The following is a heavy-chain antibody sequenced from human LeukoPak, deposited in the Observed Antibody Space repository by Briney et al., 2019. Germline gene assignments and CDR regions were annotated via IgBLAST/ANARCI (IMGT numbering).Heavy chain of an antibody. CDR3: ARGGRAYCGGDCLYDALDI. CDR2: IIPIFGTA. CDR1: GGTFSSYA. J-gene: IGHJ3*02. D-gene: IGHD2-21*02. Sequence: SVKVSCKASGGTFSSYAISWVRRAPGQGLEWMGGIIPIFGTANYAQKFQGRVTITADESTSTAYMELSSLRSEDTAVYYCARGGRAYCGGDCLYDALDIWGQGTMVTVSS. V-gene: IGHV1-69*13.